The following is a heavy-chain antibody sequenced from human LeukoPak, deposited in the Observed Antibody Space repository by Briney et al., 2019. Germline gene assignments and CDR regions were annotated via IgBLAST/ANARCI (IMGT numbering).Heavy chain of an antibody. CDR1: GFSFSSYW. J-gene: IGHJ4*02. V-gene: IGHV3-7*01. CDR2: INQDGSEK. CDR3: ASVALYGDFDY. D-gene: IGHD4-17*01. Sequence: PGGSLRLSCAASGFSFSSYWMTWVRQARGKGLEWVANINQDGSEKYYVDSVKGRFTISRDNTKNSLYLQMNSLRTDDTALYYCASVALYGDFDYWGQGTLVTVSS.